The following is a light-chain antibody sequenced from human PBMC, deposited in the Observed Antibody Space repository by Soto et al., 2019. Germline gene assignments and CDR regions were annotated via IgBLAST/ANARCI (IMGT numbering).Light chain of an antibody. J-gene: IGKJ1*01. CDR2: LGS. CDR1: QSLLHSNGYNY. V-gene: IGKV2-28*01. Sequence: DIVMTQSPLSLPVTPGEPASISCRSSQSLLHSNGYNYLDWYLQKPGQSPQLLIYLGSNRASGVPGRFSGSGSGTDFTLKISRVEAEDVGVYYCMQALQRETCGQGTKVEIK. CDR3: MQALQRET.